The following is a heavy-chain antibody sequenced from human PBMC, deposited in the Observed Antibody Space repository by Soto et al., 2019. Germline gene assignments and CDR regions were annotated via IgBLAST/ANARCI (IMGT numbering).Heavy chain of an antibody. CDR1: GFTFRNYW. J-gene: IGHJ4*02. Sequence: GGSLRLSCAASGFTFRNYWMGWVRQTPDKGLEWVANIKPDGSDKYYVDSVKGRFTISRDNAKDSLYLQMNSLRAEDTAVYYCARENYFDYWGQGTLVTVSS. CDR2: IKPDGSDK. CDR3: ARENYFDY. V-gene: IGHV3-7*01.